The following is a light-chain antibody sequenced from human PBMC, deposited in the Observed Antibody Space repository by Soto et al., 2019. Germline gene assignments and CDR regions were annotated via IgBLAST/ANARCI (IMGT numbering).Light chain of an antibody. CDR3: QQGLT. CDR2: DAS. V-gene: IGKV1-5*01. CDR1: QSISSW. J-gene: IGKJ4*01. Sequence: DIQMTQSASTLSASVGDRVTITCRASQSISSWLAWYQQKPGKAPKLLIYDASSLESGVPSRFSGSGSGTEFTLTISSLQPDDFATYYCQQGLTFGGGTKVEIK.